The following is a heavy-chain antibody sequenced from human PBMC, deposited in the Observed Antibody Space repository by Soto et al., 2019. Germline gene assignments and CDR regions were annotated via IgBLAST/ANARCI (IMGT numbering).Heavy chain of an antibody. CDR3: ARGNNYVWGSYRPSSYYFDY. CDR1: GYTFTSYY. D-gene: IGHD3-16*02. V-gene: IGHV1-46*01. J-gene: IGHJ4*02. Sequence: QVQLVQSGAEVKKPGASVKVSCKASGYTFTSYYMHWVRQAPGQGLEWMGIINPSGGSTSYAQKFRGRVTMTRDTSTSTDYMELSSLRSEDTAVYYCARGNNYVWGSYRPSSYYFDYWGQGTLVTVSS. CDR2: INPSGGST.